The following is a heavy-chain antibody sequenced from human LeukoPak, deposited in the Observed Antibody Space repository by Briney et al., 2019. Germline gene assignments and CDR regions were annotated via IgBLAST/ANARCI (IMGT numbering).Heavy chain of an antibody. J-gene: IGHJ5*02. CDR3: ASRATVTTDRFWFDP. D-gene: IGHD4-11*01. CDR1: GFTVSSNY. V-gene: IGHV3-53*01. Sequence: GGSLRLSCAASGFTVSSNYMSWVRQAPGKGLEWVSVIYSGGSSSYADSVKGRFTISRDNSKNTLYLQMNSLRAEDTAVYYCASRATVTTDRFWFDPWGQGTLVTVST. CDR2: IYSGGSS.